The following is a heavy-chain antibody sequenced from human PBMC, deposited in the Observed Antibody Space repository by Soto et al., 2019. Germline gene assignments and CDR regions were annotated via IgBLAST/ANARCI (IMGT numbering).Heavy chain of an antibody. CDR2: ISSSGSHI. CDR1: GFNIKTYS. V-gene: IGHV3-21*03. D-gene: IGHD6-19*01. CDR3: TRDESAPSSSGRDY. Sequence: EVQLVESGGGLVKPGGSLSLSCAASGFNIKTYSMNWIRQAPGKGLEWVSAISSSGSHIYYADAVKGRFTISRDNANNAVFLQMSSLRAEDTGVYYCTRDESAPSSSGRDYRGQGTLVTVSS. J-gene: IGHJ4*02.